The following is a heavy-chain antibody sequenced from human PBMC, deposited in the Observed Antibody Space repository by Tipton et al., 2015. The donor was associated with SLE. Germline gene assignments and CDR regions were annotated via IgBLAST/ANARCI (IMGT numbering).Heavy chain of an antibody. Sequence: TLSLTCTVSGASISSNYWGWIRQPPGKGLEWIGSIYYSGSTYYNPSLKSRVTISVDTSKNQYSLKLNSVTAADTAVFYCARKFSSWSFWDYWGQGTLVTVSS. V-gene: IGHV4-39*07. CDR2: IYYSGST. J-gene: IGHJ4*02. CDR1: GASISSNY. CDR3: ARKFSSWSFWDY. D-gene: IGHD6-13*01.